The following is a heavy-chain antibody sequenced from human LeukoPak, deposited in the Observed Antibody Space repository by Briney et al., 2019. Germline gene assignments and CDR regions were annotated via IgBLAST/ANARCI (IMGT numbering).Heavy chain of an antibody. J-gene: IGHJ4*02. CDR3: ARAPAAGTDHFDY. CDR1: GGTFSSYA. CDR2: IIPIFGTA. Sequence: SVKVSCKASGGTFSSYAISWVRQAPGQGLEWMGGIIPIFGTANYAQKFQGRVTITADKSTSTAYKELSSLRSEDTAVYYCARAPAAGTDHFDYWGQGTLVTVSS. V-gene: IGHV1-69*06. D-gene: IGHD6-13*01.